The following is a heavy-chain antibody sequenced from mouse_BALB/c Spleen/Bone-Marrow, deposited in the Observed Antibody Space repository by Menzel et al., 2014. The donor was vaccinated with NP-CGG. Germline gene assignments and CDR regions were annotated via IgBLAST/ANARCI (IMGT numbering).Heavy chain of an antibody. Sequence: EVMLVESGGGLVQPGGSLKLSCAASGFDFSRYWMSWVRQAPGKGLEWIGEINPDSSTINYTPSLKDKFIISRGNAKNTLYLQMSKVRSEDTALYYCARPLYYYGSSHFDYWGQGTTLTVSS. D-gene: IGHD1-1*01. CDR2: INPDSSTI. CDR1: GFDFSRYW. J-gene: IGHJ2*01. CDR3: ARPLYYYGSSHFDY. V-gene: IGHV4-1*02.